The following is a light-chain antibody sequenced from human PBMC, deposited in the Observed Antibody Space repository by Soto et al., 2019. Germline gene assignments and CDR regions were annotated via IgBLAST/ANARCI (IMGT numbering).Light chain of an antibody. CDR2: STY. CDR1: TSNIRSNY. V-gene: IGLV1-47*02. CDR3: PAWDDSRSGPL. Sequence: QSGLTHPPSASRTPGQRVTISCSGDTSNIRSNYVYWYQQLPGTAPKLLIYSTYLPPSGVPDRFSGSKSGTSAPLATSVLRSEEEADYPWPAWDDSRSGPLFGGGTK. J-gene: IGLJ2*01.